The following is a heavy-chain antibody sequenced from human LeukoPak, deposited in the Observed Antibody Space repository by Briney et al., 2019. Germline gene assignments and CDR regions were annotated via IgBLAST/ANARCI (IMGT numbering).Heavy chain of an antibody. Sequence: GASVKVSCKASGYTFTSYGISWLRQAPGQGLEWMGWISAYNGNTNYAQKLQGRVTMTTDTSTSTAYMELRSLRSDDTAVYYCARIPLATIFGVVIRSHEFDYWGQGTLVTVSS. J-gene: IGHJ4*02. CDR2: ISAYNGNT. CDR3: ARIPLATIFGVVIRSHEFDY. D-gene: IGHD3-3*01. CDR1: GYTFTSYG. V-gene: IGHV1-18*01.